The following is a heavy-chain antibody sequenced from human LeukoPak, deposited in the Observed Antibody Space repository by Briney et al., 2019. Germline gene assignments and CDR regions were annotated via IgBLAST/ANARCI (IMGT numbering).Heavy chain of an antibody. CDR1: GFTGISNY. CDR3: AYSGGYYYSFDY. CDR2: IYSGGST. D-gene: IGHD3-22*01. J-gene: IGHJ4*02. Sequence: GGSLRLSCAASGFTGISNYMSWVRQAPGKGLEWVSVIYSGGSTYYADSVKGRFTISRDNSKNTLYLQMNSLRAEDTGVYYCAYSGGYYYSFDYWGQGTLVTVSS. V-gene: IGHV3-53*01.